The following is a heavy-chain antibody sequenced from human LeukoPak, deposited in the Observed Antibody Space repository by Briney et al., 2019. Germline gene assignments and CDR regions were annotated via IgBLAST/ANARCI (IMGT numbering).Heavy chain of an antibody. CDR2: LYSGGHT. V-gene: IGHV3-66*02. CDR3: ARARCDTCGYGS. CDR1: GFTVSSSY. Sequence: GGSLRLSCAASGFTVSSSYISWVRQAPRKGLEWVAVLYSGGHTDYAVSVRVRFTISRDTSTNTVSLQMNSLRAEDTAEYYCARARCDTCGYGSWGQGTLVTVSS. J-gene: IGHJ5*02. D-gene: IGHD3-22*01.